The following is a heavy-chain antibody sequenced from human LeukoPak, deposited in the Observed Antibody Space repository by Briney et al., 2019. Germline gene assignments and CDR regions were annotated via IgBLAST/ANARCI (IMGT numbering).Heavy chain of an antibody. V-gene: IGHV1-18*01. CDR2: ISAYNGNT. CDR3: ARDRGRAPFDP. D-gene: IGHD3-10*01. Sequence: GASVKVSCKASGYTFRTNGISWVRQAPGQGLEWMGWISAYNGNTNYAQKLQGRVTVTTDTSTSTAYMELRSLRSDDTAVYYCARDRGRAPFDPWGQGTLVTVSS. J-gene: IGHJ5*02. CDR1: GYTFRTNG.